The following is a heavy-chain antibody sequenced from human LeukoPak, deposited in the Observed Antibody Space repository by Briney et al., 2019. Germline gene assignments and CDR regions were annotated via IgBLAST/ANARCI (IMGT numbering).Heavy chain of an antibody. CDR3: ARVVAARPYYFDY. V-gene: IGHV4-4*07. CDR2: IYTSGST. D-gene: IGHD6-6*01. CDR1: GGSISSYY. J-gene: IGHJ4*02. Sequence: SETLSLTCTVSGGSISSYYWSWIRQPAGKGLEWIGRIYTSGSTNYNPSLKSRVTISVDTSKNQFSLTLGSVTAADTAVYYCARVVAARPYYFDYWGQGTLVTVSS.